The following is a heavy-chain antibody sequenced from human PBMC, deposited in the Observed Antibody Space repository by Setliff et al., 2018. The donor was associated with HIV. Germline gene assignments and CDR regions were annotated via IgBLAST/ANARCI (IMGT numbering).Heavy chain of an antibody. D-gene: IGHD3-3*01. CDR2: IFYSGIT. J-gene: IGHJ6*04. CDR3: ARTITTFGVIGRGGRMDV. CDR1: GGSFTSRSYY. V-gene: IGHV4-39*07. Sequence: TSETLSLTCTVSGGSFTSRSYYWGWIRQPPGKGLEWIGSIFYSGITYYNPSLKSRVTISMDTSKNQFSLELSSVTAADTALYYCARTITTFGVIGRGGRMDVWGKGTTVTVSS.